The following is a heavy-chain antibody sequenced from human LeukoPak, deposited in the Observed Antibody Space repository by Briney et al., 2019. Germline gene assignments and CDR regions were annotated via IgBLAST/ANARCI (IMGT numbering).Heavy chain of an antibody. CDR3: ARDALFYYGSGNYFDY. J-gene: IGHJ4*02. Sequence: SSVKVSCKASGGTFSSYAISWVRQAPGQGLEWMGRIIPIFGTANYAQKFQGRVTITTDESTSTAYMELSSLRSEDTAVYDCARDALFYYGSGNYFDYWGQGTLVTVSS. CDR2: IIPIFGTA. D-gene: IGHD3-10*01. CDR1: GGTFSSYA. V-gene: IGHV1-69*05.